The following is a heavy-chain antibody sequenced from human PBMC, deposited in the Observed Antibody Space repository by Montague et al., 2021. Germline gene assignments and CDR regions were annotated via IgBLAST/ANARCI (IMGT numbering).Heavy chain of an antibody. D-gene: IGHD3-10*01. CDR3: ARAGPRTYGGDSLDY. CDR1: GGSISSSPFY. J-gene: IGHJ4*02. Sequence: ETLSLTCTVSGGSISSSPFYWGWIRQSPGKGLEWIGSNYYRGNTYYNPSLKSRISLSIDTSKNQFSLKMNSVTAADTAVYYCARAGPRTYGGDSLDYWGQGALVTVSS. CDR2: NYYRGNT. V-gene: IGHV4-39*01.